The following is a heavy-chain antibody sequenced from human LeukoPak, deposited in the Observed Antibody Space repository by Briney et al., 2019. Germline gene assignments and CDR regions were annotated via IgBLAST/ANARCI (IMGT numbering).Heavy chain of an antibody. CDR2: ISSSGSTI. CDR1: GFTYSRSE. Sequence: GGSLRLSCAASGFTYSRSEMNWVRQAPGKGLEWVSYISSSGSTIYYADSVKGRFTTSRDNAKNSLYLQMNSLRAEDTAVYYCAELGITMIGGVWGKGTTVTISS. J-gene: IGHJ6*04. V-gene: IGHV3-48*03. CDR3: AELGITMIGGV. D-gene: IGHD3-10*02.